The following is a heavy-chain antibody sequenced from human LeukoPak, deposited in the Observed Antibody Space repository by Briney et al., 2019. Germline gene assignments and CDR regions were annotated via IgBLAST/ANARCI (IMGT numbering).Heavy chain of an antibody. D-gene: IGHD2-2*01. CDR3: ARRACSSTSCYFGRGNWFDP. Sequence: SETLSLTCTVSGGSISSYYWSWIRQPAGKGLEWIGRIYTSGSTNYNPSLKSRVTMSVDTSKNQFSLKLSSVTAADTAVYYCARRACSSTSCYFGRGNWFDPWGQGTLVTVSS. J-gene: IGHJ5*02. V-gene: IGHV4-4*07. CDR1: GGSISSYY. CDR2: IYTSGST.